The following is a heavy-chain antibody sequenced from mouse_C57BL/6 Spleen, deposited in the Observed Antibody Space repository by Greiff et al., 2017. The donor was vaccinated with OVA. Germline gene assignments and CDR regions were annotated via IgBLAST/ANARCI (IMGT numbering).Heavy chain of an antibody. CDR3: ARHYGSSYVGYFDY. CDR1: GFSLTSYG. J-gene: IGHJ2*01. V-gene: IGHV2-2*01. CDR2: IWSGGST. D-gene: IGHD1-1*01. Sequence: VKLQQSGPGLVQPSQSLSITCTVSGFSLTSYGVHWVRQSPGKGLEWLGVIWSGGSTDYNAAFISRLSISKDNSKSQVFFKMNSPQADDTAIYYCARHYGSSYVGYFDYWGQGTTLTVSS.